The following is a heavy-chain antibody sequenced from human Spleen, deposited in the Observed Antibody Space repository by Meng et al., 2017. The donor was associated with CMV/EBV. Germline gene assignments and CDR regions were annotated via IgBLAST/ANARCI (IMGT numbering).Heavy chain of an antibody. V-gene: IGHV3-23*01. Sequence: GGSLRLSCAASGFTFSSYAISWVRQAPGKGLEWVSAISGSGGSTYYADSVKGRFTISRDNSKNTLYLQMNSLRAEDTAVYYCARTEMATRFDHWGQGTLVTVSS. D-gene: IGHD5-24*01. CDR3: ARTEMATRFDH. CDR2: ISGSGGST. CDR1: GFTFSSYA. J-gene: IGHJ4*02.